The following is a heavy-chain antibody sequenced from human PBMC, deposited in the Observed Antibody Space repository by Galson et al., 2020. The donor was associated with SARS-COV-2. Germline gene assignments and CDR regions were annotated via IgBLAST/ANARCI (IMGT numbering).Heavy chain of an antibody. Sequence: GGSLRLSCAASGFTFSNAWMSWVRQAPGKGLEWVGRIKSKTDAGTTDYAAPVKGRFTISSDDSKNTLYLQMNSLKTEDTAVYYCATDLECAYCSSTPAVPYYYYMDVWGKGTTVTVSS. J-gene: IGHJ6*03. CDR3: ATDLECAYCSSTPAVPYYYYMDV. CDR1: GFTFSNAW. CDR2: IKSKTDAGTT. V-gene: IGHV3-15*01. D-gene: IGHD2-2*01.